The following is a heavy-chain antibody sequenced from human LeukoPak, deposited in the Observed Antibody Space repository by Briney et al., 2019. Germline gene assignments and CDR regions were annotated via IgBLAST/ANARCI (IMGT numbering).Heavy chain of an antibody. D-gene: IGHD1-26*01. V-gene: IGHV3-30*18. J-gene: IGHJ6*02. CDR1: GFTFSRYG. Sequence: GSLRLSCAASGFTFSRYGMHWVRQAPGKGLEWVAVTSSDGSEIYYADSVKGRFTISRDNSKNTLYLQLNSLRAEDTAVYYCANKVSGTSLEGMDVWGQGTTVTVS. CDR3: ANKVSGTSLEGMDV. CDR2: TSSDGSEI.